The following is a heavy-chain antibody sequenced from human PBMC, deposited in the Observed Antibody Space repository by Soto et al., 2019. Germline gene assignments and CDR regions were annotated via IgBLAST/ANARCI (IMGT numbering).Heavy chain of an antibody. Sequence: ASVKVSCKASGYTFTSYGISWVRQAPGQGLEWMGWISAYNGNTNYAQKLQGSVTMTTDTSTSTAYMELRSLRSDDTAVYYCARDRSPINNWTSMDVWGKGTTVTVSS. CDR3: ARDRSPINNWTSMDV. CDR1: GYTFTSYG. D-gene: IGHD1-20*01. V-gene: IGHV1-18*01. CDR2: ISAYNGNT. J-gene: IGHJ6*03.